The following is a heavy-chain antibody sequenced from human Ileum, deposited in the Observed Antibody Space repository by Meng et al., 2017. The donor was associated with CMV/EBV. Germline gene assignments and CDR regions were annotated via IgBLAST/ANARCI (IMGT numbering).Heavy chain of an antibody. V-gene: IGHV3-7*01. Sequence: GESLKISCAASRFTFSTSWMTWVRQAPGKGLEWVANINQDESEKYYVDSVKGRFTISRNNAKNSLFLQMNSLRAEDTAVYYCARLTFYYGSSGPRGWFDPWGQGTLVTVSS. CDR1: RFTFSTSW. CDR2: INQDESEK. CDR3: ARLTFYYGSSGPRGWFDP. J-gene: IGHJ5*02. D-gene: IGHD3-22*01.